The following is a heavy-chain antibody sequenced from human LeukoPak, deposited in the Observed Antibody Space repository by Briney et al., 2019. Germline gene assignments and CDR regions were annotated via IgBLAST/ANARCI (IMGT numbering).Heavy chain of an antibody. V-gene: IGHV4-4*08. Sequence: PSETLSLTCTVSGGSISSYYWSWIRQPPGKGLEWIGYIYTSGSTNYNPSLKSRVTISVDTSKNQFSLKLSSVTAADTAVYYCARDRRSYDYWGQGTLVTVSS. CDR3: ARDRRSYDY. J-gene: IGHJ4*02. CDR1: GGSISSYY. CDR2: IYTSGST. D-gene: IGHD1-26*01.